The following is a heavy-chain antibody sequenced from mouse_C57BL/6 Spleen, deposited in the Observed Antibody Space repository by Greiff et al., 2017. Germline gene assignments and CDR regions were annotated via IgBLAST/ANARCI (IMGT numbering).Heavy chain of an antibody. CDR1: GYTFTSYG. D-gene: IGHD2-2*01. Sequence: VQLQQSGAELARPGASVKLSCKASGYTFTSYGISWVKQRTGQGLEWIGEIYPRSGSTNYNEKFKGKATFTADTSSNTAYMQLSSLTTEDSAIYYCARGKWLPYWGQGTTLTVSS. J-gene: IGHJ2*01. CDR2: IYPRSGST. V-gene: IGHV1-81*01. CDR3: ARGKWLPY.